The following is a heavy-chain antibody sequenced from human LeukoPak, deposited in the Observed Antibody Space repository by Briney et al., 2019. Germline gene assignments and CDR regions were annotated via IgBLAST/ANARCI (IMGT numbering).Heavy chain of an antibody. CDR2: MNPNSGNT. CDR3: ARDVAADEYFQH. D-gene: IGHD2-15*01. V-gene: IGHV1-8*03. J-gene: IGHJ1*01. CDR1: GYTFTKYD. Sequence: ASVKVSCTASGYTFTKYDINWVRQATGQGLEWMGWMNPNSGNTAYAQKFQGRVTITRNSSISTAYMELSSLRSEDTAVYYCARDVAADEYFQHWGQGTLVTVSS.